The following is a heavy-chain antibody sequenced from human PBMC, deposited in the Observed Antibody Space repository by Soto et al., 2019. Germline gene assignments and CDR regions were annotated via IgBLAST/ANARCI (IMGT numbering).Heavy chain of an antibody. Sequence: GGSLRLSCAASGFPFSTYDMSWVRQAPGKGLEWVSVIRKNESNKDYADSVKGRFTISRDNSKNTLYLQMNSLRAEDTAVYYCARAGSGSYYRGLNWFDPWGQRTLVTVSS. V-gene: IGHV3-33*08. CDR1: GFPFSTYD. CDR3: ARAGSGSYYRGLNWFDP. CDR2: IRKNESNK. J-gene: IGHJ5*02. D-gene: IGHD3-10*01.